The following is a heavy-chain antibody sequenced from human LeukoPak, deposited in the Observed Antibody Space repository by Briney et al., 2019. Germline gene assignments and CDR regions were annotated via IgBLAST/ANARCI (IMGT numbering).Heavy chain of an antibody. V-gene: IGHV3-23*01. D-gene: IGHD2-21*02. J-gene: IGHJ3*02. CDR3: ARVWIVVVTAIEDAFDI. Sequence: PGGSLRLSCVASGFIFRNYAMSWVRQAPGEGLEWVSGISDNGGGTYYADSLKGRFTISRDNSKNTLYLQMNSLRAEDTAVYYCARVWIVVVTAIEDAFDIWGQGTMVTVSS. CDR1: GFIFRNYA. CDR2: ISDNGGGT.